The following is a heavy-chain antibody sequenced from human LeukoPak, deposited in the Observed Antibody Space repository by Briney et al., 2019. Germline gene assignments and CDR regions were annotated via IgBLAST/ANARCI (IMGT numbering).Heavy chain of an antibody. J-gene: IGHJ4*02. D-gene: IGHD2-21*02. CDR3: VTAIVVVTSFDY. V-gene: IGHV3-30*04. CDR2: ISYDGSNK. CDR1: GFTFSSYA. Sequence: GGPLRLSCAASGFTFSSYAMHWVRQAPGKGLEWVAVISYDGSNKYYADSVKGRFTISRDNSKNTLYLQMNSLRAEDTAVYYCVTAIVVVTSFDYWGQGTLVTVSS.